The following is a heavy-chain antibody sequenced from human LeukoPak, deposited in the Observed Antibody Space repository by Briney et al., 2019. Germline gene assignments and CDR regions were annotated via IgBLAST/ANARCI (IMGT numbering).Heavy chain of an antibody. CDR2: IKQDGSEK. V-gene: IGHV3-7*04. CDR3: AKDEGGNSNNFDY. CDR1: GFTFSSYW. Sequence: PGGSLRLSCAASGFTFSSYWMSWVRQAPGKGLEWVANIKQDGSEKYHVDSVKGRFTISRDNAKNSLYLQMNSLRAEDTAVYYCAKDEGGNSNNFDYWGQGTLVTVSS. J-gene: IGHJ4*02. D-gene: IGHD4-23*01.